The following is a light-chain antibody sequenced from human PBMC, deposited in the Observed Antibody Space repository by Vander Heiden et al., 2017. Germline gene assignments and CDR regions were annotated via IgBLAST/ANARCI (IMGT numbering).Light chain of an antibody. V-gene: IGKV1-9*01. Sequence: DIQLTQSPSFLSASVGDRVTISCRAGEGVSSYLAWYQQTPGKAPKLLIYAASTLQSGVPSRFSGSGSGPEFTLTISSLQPEDFATYFCQQDKAFGGGTKVAI. J-gene: IGKJ4*01. CDR1: EGVSSY. CDR2: AAS. CDR3: QQDKA.